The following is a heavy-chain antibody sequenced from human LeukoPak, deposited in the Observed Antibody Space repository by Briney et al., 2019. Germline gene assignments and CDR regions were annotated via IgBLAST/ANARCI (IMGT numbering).Heavy chain of an antibody. CDR2: ISAYNGNT. Sequence: ASVKVSCKASGYTFTSYGISWVRRAPGQGLEWMGWISAYNGNTNYAQKLQGRVTMTTDTSTSTAYMELRSLRSDDTAVYYCARDHSGWYSSSKVYFDYWGQETLVTVSS. V-gene: IGHV1-18*01. CDR1: GYTFTSYG. J-gene: IGHJ4*02. D-gene: IGHD6-6*01. CDR3: ARDHSGWYSSSKVYFDY.